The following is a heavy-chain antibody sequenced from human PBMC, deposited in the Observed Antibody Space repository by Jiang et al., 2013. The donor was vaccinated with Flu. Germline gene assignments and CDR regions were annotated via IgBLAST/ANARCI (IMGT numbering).Heavy chain of an antibody. V-gene: IGHV3-33*01. CDR2: IWYDGSNK. J-gene: IGHJ5*02. Sequence: VIWYDGSNKYYADSVKGRFTISRDNSKNTLYLQMNSLRAEDTAVYYCARDDDYGDYGGWFDPWGQGTLVTVSS. CDR3: ARDDDYGDYGGWFDP. D-gene: IGHD4-17*01.